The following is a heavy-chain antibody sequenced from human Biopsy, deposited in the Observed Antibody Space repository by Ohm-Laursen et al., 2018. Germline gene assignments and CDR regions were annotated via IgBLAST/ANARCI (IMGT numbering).Heavy chain of an antibody. CDR2: AYPSGTT. J-gene: IGHJ6*02. V-gene: IGHV4-4*07. Sequence: SDTLSLTCSVSGASMTDYFWRWIWQPAGKGLEWIGRAYPSGTTYYNPSLKGRVTISIDAPKNQLSLMVTSVTAADTAVFYCAGSRGHYFNGLDVWGQGTTVIVSS. D-gene: IGHD3-10*01. CDR1: GASMTDYF. CDR3: AGSRGHYFNGLDV.